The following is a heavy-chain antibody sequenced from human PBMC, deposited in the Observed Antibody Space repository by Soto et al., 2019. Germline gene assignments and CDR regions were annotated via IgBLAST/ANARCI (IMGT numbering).Heavy chain of an antibody. J-gene: IGHJ6*02. CDR3: VRATLSWGHYYFRGLDV. Sequence: GGSLRLSCAATGFMFGTYWMSWVRQAPGKGLEWVANIKHDGNEKYYADSVKGRFTVSRDNVKNFLHLQMSSLRGDDTGVYFCVRATLSWGHYYFRGLDVWGQGTTVTVSS. CDR1: GFMFGTYW. D-gene: IGHD3-22*01. CDR2: IKHDGNEK. V-gene: IGHV3-7*01.